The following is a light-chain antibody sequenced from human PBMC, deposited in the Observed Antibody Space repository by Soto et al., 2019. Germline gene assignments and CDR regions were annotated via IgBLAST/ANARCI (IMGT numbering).Light chain of an antibody. V-gene: IGLV2-11*01. CDR1: SSDVGGYKY. Sequence: QSVLTQPRSVSGSPGQSVTISCTGTSSDVGGYKYVSWYQQPPGKAPKLMIYDVSKRPSGVPDRFSGSRSGNTASLTISGLQAEDEADYYCCSYAGSYSYVFGIGTKVTVL. J-gene: IGLJ1*01. CDR2: DVS. CDR3: CSYAGSYSYV.